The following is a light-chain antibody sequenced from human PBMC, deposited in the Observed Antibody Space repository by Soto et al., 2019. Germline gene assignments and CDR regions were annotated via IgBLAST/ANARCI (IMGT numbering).Light chain of an antibody. CDR1: SGDVGGYNY. V-gene: IGLV2-14*03. Sequence: QSALTQPASVSGSPGQSITISCTGTSGDVGGYNYVSWYQQHPGKAPKLLIYDVSNRPSGVSDRFSGSRSGNTASLTISGLQAEDEADYYCSSYTSRNTLLFGGGTKLTVL. CDR3: SSYTSRNTLL. J-gene: IGLJ2*01. CDR2: DVS.